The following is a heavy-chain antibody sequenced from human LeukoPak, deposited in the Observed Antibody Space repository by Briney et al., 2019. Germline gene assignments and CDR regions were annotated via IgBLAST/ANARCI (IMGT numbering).Heavy chain of an antibody. D-gene: IGHD6-6*01. Sequence: ASVKVSCKASGYTFTSYGISWVRQAPGQGLEWMGWIGAYNGNTNYAQELQGRVTMTTDTSTSTAYMELRSLRSDDTAVYYCARMGSSSDYYYYYYMDVWGKGTTVTVSS. CDR1: GYTFTSYG. CDR2: IGAYNGNT. CDR3: ARMGSSSDYYYYYYMDV. J-gene: IGHJ6*03. V-gene: IGHV1-18*01.